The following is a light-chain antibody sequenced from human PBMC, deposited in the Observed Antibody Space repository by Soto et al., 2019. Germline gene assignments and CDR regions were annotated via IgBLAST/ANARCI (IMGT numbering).Light chain of an antibody. J-gene: IGLJ2*01. Sequence: QSVLTQPASVSGSPGQSITISCTGTSSDVGGYNDVSWYQQHPGKAPKLMIYDVSNRPSGVSNRFSGSKSGNTASLTISGLQAEDEADYYCSSYTSSVVVFGGGTKLTVL. CDR2: DVS. CDR1: SSDVGGYND. V-gene: IGLV2-14*01. CDR3: SSYTSSVVV.